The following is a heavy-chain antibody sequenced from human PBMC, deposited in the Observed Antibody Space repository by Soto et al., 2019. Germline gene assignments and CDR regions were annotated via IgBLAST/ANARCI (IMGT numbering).Heavy chain of an antibody. J-gene: IGHJ4*01. CDR3: VRDSYADFHRVLSTAEYFFDY. CDR2: ITWNSGKI. D-gene: IGHD2-15*01. V-gene: IGHV3-9*01. CDR1: GFTFDDYA. Sequence: GGSLRLSCTASGFTFDDYAMHWVRQGPGRGLEWVSGITWNSGKIAYADSVKGRFTIARDDDNNSLYLQMNSLRPEDTALYYCVRDSYADFHRVLSTAEYFFDYWGHGTLVTVSS.